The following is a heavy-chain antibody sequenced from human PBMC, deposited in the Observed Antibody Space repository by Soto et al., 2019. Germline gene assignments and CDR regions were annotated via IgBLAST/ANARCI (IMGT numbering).Heavy chain of an antibody. CDR1: GLSVSGSY. V-gene: IGHV3-53*02. D-gene: IGHD3-10*01. CDR2: MYSGGSR. CDR3: ARGLFVVLGVSFDT. Sequence: EVQLVETGGGLIQPGGSVRLSCVAAGLSVSGSYMNWVRQAPGEGLEWVSVMYSGGSRYYADSVKGRFTISRDDSKNIVYLQMTDLEVWDTAVYYCARGLFVVLGVSFDTLRQGTLFRVSS. J-gene: IGHJ4*02.